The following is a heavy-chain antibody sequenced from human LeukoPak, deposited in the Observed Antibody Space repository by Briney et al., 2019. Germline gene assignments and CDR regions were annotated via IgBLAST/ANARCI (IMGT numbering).Heavy chain of an antibody. CDR3: ATATRYDNSDARPHYFDL. CDR2: IVPITGAT. J-gene: IGHJ2*01. CDR1: GYTFSEYY. D-gene: IGHD3-22*01. V-gene: IGHV1-2*02. Sequence: ASVKVSCRASGYTFSEYYLHWVRQAPGQGLEWMGWIVPITGATNYAPRFQGRVTFTSDTSTSTAYLELSSLRSDDTAVFYCATATRYDNSDARPHYFDLWGRGTLVTVSS.